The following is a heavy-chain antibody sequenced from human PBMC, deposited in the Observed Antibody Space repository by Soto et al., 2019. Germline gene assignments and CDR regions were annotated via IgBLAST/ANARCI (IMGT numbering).Heavy chain of an antibody. CDR2: ISPNSGGT. CDR1: GYTSTGYY. J-gene: IGHJ4*02. V-gene: IGHV1-2*02. D-gene: IGHD5-18*01. Sequence: WASVKVSCKASGYTSTGYYLHWVRQAPGQGLEWMGWISPNSGGTNYAQKFQGRVTMTRDMSISTAYMDLSSLRSDDTAVYYCARDFEDTTMPNSDYFDYWGQGTLVTVSS. CDR3: ARDFEDTTMPNSDYFDY.